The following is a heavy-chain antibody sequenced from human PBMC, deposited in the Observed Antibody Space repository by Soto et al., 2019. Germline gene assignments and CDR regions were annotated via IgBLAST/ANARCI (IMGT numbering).Heavy chain of an antibody. CDR1: GGSFSGYY. Sequence: PSETLSLTCAVYGGSFSGYYLSWIRQPPGKGLEWIGEINHSGSTNYNPSLKSRVTISVDTSKNQFSLKLSSVTAADTAVYYCASRKGPNYDFWSGYYYYFDYWGQGTLVTVSS. D-gene: IGHD3-3*01. V-gene: IGHV4-34*01. J-gene: IGHJ4*02. CDR2: INHSGST. CDR3: ASRKGPNYDFWSGYYYYFDY.